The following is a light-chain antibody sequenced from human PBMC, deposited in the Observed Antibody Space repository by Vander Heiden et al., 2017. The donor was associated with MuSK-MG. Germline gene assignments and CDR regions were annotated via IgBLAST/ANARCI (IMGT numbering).Light chain of an antibody. CDR3: QRYNNWPRT. J-gene: IGKJ1*01. V-gene: IGKV3-15*01. CDR1: QSVSSN. CDR2: GAS. Sequence: EIVMTQSPATLSVSPGERATLSCRASQSVSSNLAWYQQKPCQAPRLLIYGASTRATGIPARFSGSGSGTEFTLTISILQSEDFTVYYCQRYNNWPRTFGQGTKVEIK.